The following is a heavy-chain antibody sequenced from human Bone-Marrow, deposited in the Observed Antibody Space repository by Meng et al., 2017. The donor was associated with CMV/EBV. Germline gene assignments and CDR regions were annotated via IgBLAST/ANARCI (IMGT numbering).Heavy chain of an antibody. CDR3: ASHDYSNYYYYYGMDV. J-gene: IGHJ6*02. CDR1: GGTFSSYA. V-gene: IGHV1-69*05. Sequence: SVKVSCKASGGTFSSYAISRVRQAPGQGLEWMGGIIPIFGTANYAQKFQGRVTITTDESTSTAYMELSSLRSEDTAVYYCASHDYSNYYYYYGMDVWGQGTTVTVSS. CDR2: IIPIFGTA. D-gene: IGHD4-11*01.